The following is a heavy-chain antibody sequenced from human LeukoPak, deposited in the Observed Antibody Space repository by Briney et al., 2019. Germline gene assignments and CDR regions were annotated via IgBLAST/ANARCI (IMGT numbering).Heavy chain of an antibody. CDR3: ARDQGGGYCSGGSCYWPDYYFDY. J-gene: IGHJ4*02. V-gene: IGHV1-2*02. D-gene: IGHD2-15*01. Sequence: ASVKVSCKASGYTFTGYYVHWVRQAPGQGLEWMGWINPNSGGTNYAQKFQGRVTMTRDTSISTAYMELSRLRSDDTAVYYCARDQGGGYCSGGSCYWPDYYFDYWGQGTLVTVSS. CDR2: INPNSGGT. CDR1: GYTFTGYY.